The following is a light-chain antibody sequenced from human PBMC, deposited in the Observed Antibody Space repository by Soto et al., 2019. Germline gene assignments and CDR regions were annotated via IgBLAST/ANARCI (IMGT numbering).Light chain of an antibody. CDR2: SAS. V-gene: IGKV1-17*01. CDR1: QDIRHA. Sequence: DIQMTQSPSSLSASVGDRVTITSRASQDIRHALGWYQQKPGKVPKRLIYSASSLQNGVPSRFSGSGSETVFTLTISSLQPDDFATYFCLQHADYPFTFGQGTRLEI. CDR3: LQHADYPFT. J-gene: IGKJ2*01.